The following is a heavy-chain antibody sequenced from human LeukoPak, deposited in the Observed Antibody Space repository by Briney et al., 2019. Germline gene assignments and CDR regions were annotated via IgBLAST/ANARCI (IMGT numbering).Heavy chain of an antibody. CDR3: AKDFLYNVVDY. CDR1: GFTFSDYY. D-gene: IGHD3-10*01. CDR2: ISSSGSTI. J-gene: IGHJ4*02. V-gene: IGHV3-11*01. Sequence: GGSLRLSCAASGFTFSDYYMSWIRQAPGKGLEWVSYISSSGSTIYYADSVKGRFTVSRDNSKNTLHLQMNSLRAEDTAVYYCAKDFLYNVVDYWGQGTLVAVSS.